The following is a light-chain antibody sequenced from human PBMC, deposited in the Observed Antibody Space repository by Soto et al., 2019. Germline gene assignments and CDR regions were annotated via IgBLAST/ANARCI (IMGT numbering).Light chain of an antibody. V-gene: IGKV3-15*01. J-gene: IGKJ5*01. CDR2: DVS. CDR1: QGSTTY. CDR3: QQYNTWPFS. Sequence: EILMTQSPATLSVHPGEIATLSCSAGQGSTTYFAWYQQKSGQSPRLLIYDVSTRATGVPARFSGTGSETDFTLTISRLQPDDSAVYFCQQYNTWPFSFGQGTRLEI.